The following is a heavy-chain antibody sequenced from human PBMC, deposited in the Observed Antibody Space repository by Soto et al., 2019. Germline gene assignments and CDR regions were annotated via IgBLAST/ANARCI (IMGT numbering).Heavy chain of an antibody. CDR3: AREGGGWSSCYF. J-gene: IGHJ2*01. CDR1: GGTFSTYA. V-gene: IGHV1-69*18. Sequence: QVQLVQSAAEVRNPGSSVKVSCKASGGTFSTYAINWVRQAPGQGLEWMGMIIPLFGTTKYAQNLQDRITITAAESTVTSHMELSSLRHDATVVYFGAREGGGWSSCYF. CDR2: IIPLFGTT. D-gene: IGHD3-3*01.